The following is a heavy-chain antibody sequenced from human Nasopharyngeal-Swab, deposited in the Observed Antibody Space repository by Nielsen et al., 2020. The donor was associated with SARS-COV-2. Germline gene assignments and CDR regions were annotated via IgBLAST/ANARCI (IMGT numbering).Heavy chain of an antibody. CDR2: VYYSGST. J-gene: IGHJ6*03. D-gene: IGHD3-9*01. V-gene: IGHV4-59*01. CDR3: ARGDILTPYYYMDV. Sequence: SETLSLTCTVSGGSISSYYWNWVRQPPGKGLEWIANVYYSGSTKYNPSLKSQATISVDRAKNQVSLKLTSVTAADTAVYYCARGDILTPYYYMDVWGRGTTVAVSS. CDR1: GGSISSYY.